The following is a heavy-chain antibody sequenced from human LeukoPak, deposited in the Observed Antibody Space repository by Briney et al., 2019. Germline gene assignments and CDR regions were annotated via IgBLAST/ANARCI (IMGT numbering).Heavy chain of an antibody. CDR2: INPNSGGT. V-gene: IGHV1-2*02. Sequence: GASVKVSCKASVYTFTGYYMHWVRQAPGQGLEWMGWINPNSGGTSCGRKFQGGVTMGRDTSISTAYMELRRPRSDDTAVYYCARDKDSSGWYGYYFDYWGQGTLVTVSS. J-gene: IGHJ4*02. CDR1: VYTFTGYY. D-gene: IGHD6-19*01. CDR3: ARDKDSSGWYGYYFDY.